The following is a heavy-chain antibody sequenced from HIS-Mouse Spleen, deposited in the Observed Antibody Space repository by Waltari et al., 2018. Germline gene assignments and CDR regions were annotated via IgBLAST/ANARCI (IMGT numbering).Heavy chain of an antibody. CDR2: INGDGSST. CDR1: GFTFSSYW. CDR3: ARDLELDAFDI. Sequence: EVQLVESGGGLVQPGGSLRLSCAASGFTFSSYWMHWVRQAPGKGLVWGYRINGDGSSTSYADSVKGRFTISRDNAKNTLYLQMNSLRAEDTAVYYCARDLELDAFDIWGQGTMVTVSS. D-gene: IGHD1-1*01. V-gene: IGHV3-74*01. J-gene: IGHJ3*02.